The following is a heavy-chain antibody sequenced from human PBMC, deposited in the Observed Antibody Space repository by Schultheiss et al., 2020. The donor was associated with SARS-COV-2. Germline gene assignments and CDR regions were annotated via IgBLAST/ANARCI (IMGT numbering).Heavy chain of an antibody. V-gene: IGHV4-31*02. CDR1: GFTFSSYA. J-gene: IGHJ4*02. CDR3: ASGRRIAVAGTRFDY. D-gene: IGHD6-19*01. Sequence: LRLSCAASGFTFSSYAMSWVRQAPGKGLEWIGYIYYSGSTYYNPSLKSRVTISVDTSKNQFSLKLSSVTAADTAVYYCASGRRIAVAGTRFDYWGQGTLVNVAS. CDR2: IYYSGST.